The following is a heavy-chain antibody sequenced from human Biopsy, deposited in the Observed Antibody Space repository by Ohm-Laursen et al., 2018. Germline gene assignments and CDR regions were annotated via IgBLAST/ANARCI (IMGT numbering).Heavy chain of an antibody. J-gene: IGHJ4*02. V-gene: IGHV4-59*08. CDR2: ISYSGSA. Sequence: GTLSLTCSVSGGSISSSYWSWIRQPPGKGLEWIGYISYSGSASYNPSLKSRVTISADTSKNQLSLTLSSLTAADTAVYFCAKQWSYYESFTQHYRGDFDYWGQGTLVIVSS. CDR1: GGSISSSY. CDR3: AKQWSYYESFTQHYRGDFDY. D-gene: IGHD3-16*01.